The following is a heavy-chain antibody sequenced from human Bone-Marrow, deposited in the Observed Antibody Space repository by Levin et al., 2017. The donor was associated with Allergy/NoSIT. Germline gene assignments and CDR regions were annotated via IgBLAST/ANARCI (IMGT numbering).Heavy chain of an antibody. J-gene: IGHJ4*02. Sequence: PSETLSLTCDVSGHSISGFYWAWIRQSPGKGLEWIGCIYPTGKTYYSPSLESRVILSIDTSKNRFSLNLTSVTAADTAIYYCARDLTRGLGAGDYWGQGTLVTVSS. CDR3: ARDLTRGLGAGDY. D-gene: IGHD3/OR15-3a*01. CDR1: GHSISGFY. V-gene: IGHV4-38-2*02. CDR2: IYPTGKT.